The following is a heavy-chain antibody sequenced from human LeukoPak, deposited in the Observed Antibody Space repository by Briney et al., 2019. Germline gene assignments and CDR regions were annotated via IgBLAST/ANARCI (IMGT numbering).Heavy chain of an antibody. D-gene: IGHD1-26*01. V-gene: IGHV3-7*01. CDR1: GFTFGSYW. CDR3: ARKWELLTYFDY. Sequence: GGSLRLSCAASGFTFGSYWMNWVRQAPGKGLEWVANIKKDGGETYYVDSVKGRFTISRDNAKNSLYLQMNSLRAEDTAVYYCARKWELLTYFDYWGQGTLVTVSS. CDR2: IKKDGGET. J-gene: IGHJ4*02.